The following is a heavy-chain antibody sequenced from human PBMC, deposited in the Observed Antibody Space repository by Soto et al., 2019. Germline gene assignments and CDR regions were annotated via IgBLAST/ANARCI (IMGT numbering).Heavy chain of an antibody. CDR2: INAGNGNT. CDR1: GYTFTSYA. Sequence: GASVKVSCKASGYTFTSYAMHWVRQAPGQRLEWMGWINAGNGNTKYSQKFQGRVTITRDTSASTAYMELSSLRSEDTAVYYCATSRGPYGGDYYYYGMDVWGQGTTVTVSS. D-gene: IGHD4-17*01. J-gene: IGHJ6*02. V-gene: IGHV1-3*01. CDR3: ATSRGPYGGDYYYYGMDV.